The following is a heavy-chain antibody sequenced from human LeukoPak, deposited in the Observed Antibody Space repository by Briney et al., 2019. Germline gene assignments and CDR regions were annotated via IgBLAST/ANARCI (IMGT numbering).Heavy chain of an antibody. CDR1: GFTFDDYA. CDR2: ISWDGGST. CDR3: AKDGGYSSSWHKYYYGMDV. V-gene: IGHV3-43D*03. D-gene: IGHD6-13*01. Sequence: GGSLRLSCAASGFTFDDYAMHWVRQAPGKGLEWVSLISWDGGSTYYADSVKGRFTISRDNSKNSLYLQMNSLRAEDTALYYCAKDGGYSSSWHKYYYGMDVWDQGTTVTVSS. J-gene: IGHJ6*02.